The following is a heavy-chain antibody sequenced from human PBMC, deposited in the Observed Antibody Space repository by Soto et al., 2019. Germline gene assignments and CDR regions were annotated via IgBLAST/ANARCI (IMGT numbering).Heavy chain of an antibody. J-gene: IGHJ6*02. Sequence: EVQLVESGGGLVQPGGSLRLSCAASGFTFSSYWMSWVRQAPGKGLEWVANIKQDGSEKYYVDSVKGRFTISRDNAKNXLXXQMNSLRAEDTAVYYCARDRGRSYPEKYYYYGMDVWGQGTTVTVSS. CDR3: ARDRGRSYPEKYYYYGMDV. V-gene: IGHV3-7*01. CDR1: GFTFSSYW. CDR2: IKQDGSEK. D-gene: IGHD6-6*01.